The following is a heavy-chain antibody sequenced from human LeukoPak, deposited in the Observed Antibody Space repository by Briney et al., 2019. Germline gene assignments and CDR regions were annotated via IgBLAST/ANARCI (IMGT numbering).Heavy chain of an antibody. CDR1: GFTFSSYW. CDR2: INHNGNVN. Sequence: GGSLRLSCAASGFTFSSYWMNWARQAPGKGLEWVASINHNGNVNYYVDSVKGRFTISRDNAKNSLYLQMSNLRAEDTAVYFCARGGSLDVWGQGATVTVSS. J-gene: IGHJ6*02. CDR3: ARGGSLDV. V-gene: IGHV3-7*03. D-gene: IGHD2-15*01.